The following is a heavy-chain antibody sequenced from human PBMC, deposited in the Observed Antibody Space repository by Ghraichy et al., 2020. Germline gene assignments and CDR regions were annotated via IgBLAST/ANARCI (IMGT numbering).Heavy chain of an antibody. D-gene: IGHD1-1*01. Sequence: SQTLSLTCSFSGGSISTYHWTWFRQPPGKGVEWIGYISTTGNTNYNPSLESRVTMSMDTSKSQFSLKLSSVTAADTAVYYCARRRRISSRGDGIDVWGQGTTVTVAS. V-gene: IGHV4-4*08. CDR1: GGSISTYH. CDR2: ISTTGNT. J-gene: IGHJ6*02. CDR3: ARRRRISSRGDGIDV.